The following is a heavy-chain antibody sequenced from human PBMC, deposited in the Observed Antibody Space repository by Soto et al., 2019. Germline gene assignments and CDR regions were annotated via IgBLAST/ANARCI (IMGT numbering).Heavy chain of an antibody. CDR2: IYWDDDK. Sequence: QITLKESGRTLVKPTQPLTLTCTFSGFSLSSSGVGVGWIRQPPGKALEWLALIYWDDDKRYSPSLMSRLTISKDTSKNQVVLTMTNMDPVDTATYFCAHIFSGGYNSGWYGFYYASWGQGTLVTVSS. J-gene: IGHJ4*02. D-gene: IGHD6-19*01. CDR1: GFSLSSSGVG. CDR3: AHIFSGGYNSGWYGFYYAS. V-gene: IGHV2-5*02.